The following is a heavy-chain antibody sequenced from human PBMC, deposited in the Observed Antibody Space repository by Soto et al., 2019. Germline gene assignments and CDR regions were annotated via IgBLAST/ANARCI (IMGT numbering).Heavy chain of an antibody. CDR3: AIITRGFSMDV. CDR1: GFTFSAYW. Sequence: GGSLRLSCAVSGFTFSAYWMSWVRQTPGKGLEWVANIKHDGSEKYYVDSVRGRFTISRDNAKNSLFLEMNSLRAEDTAVFYCAIITRGFSMDVWGQGTTVTVSS. D-gene: IGHD1-20*01. V-gene: IGHV3-7*01. CDR2: IKHDGSEK. J-gene: IGHJ6*02.